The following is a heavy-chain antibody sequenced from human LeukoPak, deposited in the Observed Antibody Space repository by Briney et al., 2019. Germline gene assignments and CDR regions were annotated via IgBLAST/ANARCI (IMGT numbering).Heavy chain of an antibody. J-gene: IGHJ4*02. CDR3: ARVYGDYSTGNFDY. D-gene: IGHD4-17*01. V-gene: IGHV3-48*01. Sequence: PGGSLRLSCAASGFTFSSYSMNWVRQAAGKGLEWVSYISSSSSTIYYADSVKGRFTISRDNAKNSLYLQMNSLRAEDTAVYYCARVYGDYSTGNFDYWGQGTLVTVSS. CDR2: ISSSSSTI. CDR1: GFTFSSYS.